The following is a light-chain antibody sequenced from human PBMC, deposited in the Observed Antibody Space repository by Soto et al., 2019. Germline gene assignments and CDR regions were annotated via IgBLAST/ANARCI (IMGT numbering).Light chain of an antibody. J-gene: IGKJ4*01. CDR3: QHYNNWLAT. CDR1: QSVLTN. CDR2: GAS. V-gene: IGKV3-15*01. Sequence: EIVVTQSPAILSVSPGERVTLSCRANQSVLTNLAWYQQKLGQAPRLLIYGASTRATGVPARFSGSGSGTEFILTISSLQSEDFAVYYCQHYNNWLATFGGGTKVEIK.